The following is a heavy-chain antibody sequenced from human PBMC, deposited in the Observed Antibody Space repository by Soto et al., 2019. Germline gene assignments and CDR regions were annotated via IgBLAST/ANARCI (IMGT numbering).Heavy chain of an antibody. J-gene: IGHJ3*02. CDR3: AKDISRWNYVLGGVLDAFDI. Sequence: GGSLRLSCAASGFTFDDYAMHWVRQAPGKGLEWVSGISWNSGSIGYADSVKGRFTISRDNAKNSLYLQMNSLRAEDTALYYCAKDISRWNYVLGGVLDAFDIWGQGTMVTVSS. CDR2: ISWNSGSI. CDR1: GFTFDDYA. V-gene: IGHV3-9*01. D-gene: IGHD1-7*01.